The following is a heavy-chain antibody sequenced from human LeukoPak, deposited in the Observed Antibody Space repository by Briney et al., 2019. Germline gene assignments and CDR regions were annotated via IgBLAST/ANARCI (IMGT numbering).Heavy chain of an antibody. CDR2: ISGSTSVI. J-gene: IGHJ6*03. CDR3: ARGLYYMDV. CDR1: GFTFSTHT. Sequence: GGSLRLSCAASGFTFSTHTVAWVRQAPGKWLECLSYISGSTSVIYYADSVKGRFTISRDNAKNSLYLQMNSLKAEDTAVYYCARGLYYMDVWGKGTTVTVSS. V-gene: IGHV3-48*01.